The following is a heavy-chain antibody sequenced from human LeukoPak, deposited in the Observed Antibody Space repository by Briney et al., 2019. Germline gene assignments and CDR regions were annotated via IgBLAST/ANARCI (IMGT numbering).Heavy chain of an antibody. CDR2: IYYSGST. V-gene: IGHV4-59*01. J-gene: IGHJ4*02. Sequence: SETLSLTCTVSGGSISSYYWSWIRQPPGKGLEWIGYIYYSGSTNYNPSLKSRVTISVDTSKNQFSLKLSSVTAADTAVHYCARAGDYYGSGSDPHFDYWGQGTLVTVSS. CDR3: ARAGDYYGSGSDPHFDY. CDR1: GGSISSYY. D-gene: IGHD3-10*01.